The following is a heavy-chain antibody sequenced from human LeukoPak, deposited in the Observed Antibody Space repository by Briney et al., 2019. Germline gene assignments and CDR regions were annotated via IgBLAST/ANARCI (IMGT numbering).Heavy chain of an antibody. V-gene: IGHV4-38-2*01. D-gene: IGHD6-19*01. CDR3: VRGAGWYDAQYFQL. CDR2: ISGSGRT. J-gene: IGHJ1*01. Sequence: PGGSLRLSCAASGFTFSSYAMSWVRQAPGKGPEWIGSISGSGRTYDNPSLKSRVTISVDTSKNEFSLRLRSVTAADTAVYYCVRGAGWYDAQYFQLWGQGTLVSVGS. CDR1: GFTFSSYA.